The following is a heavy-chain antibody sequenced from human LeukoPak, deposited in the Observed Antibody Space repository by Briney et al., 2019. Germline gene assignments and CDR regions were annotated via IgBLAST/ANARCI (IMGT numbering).Heavy chain of an antibody. CDR2: IRSKAYGGTT. V-gene: IGHV3-49*03. CDR1: GFTFGDYA. D-gene: IGHD6-19*01. Sequence: PGGSLRLSCTASGFTFGDYAMSWFRQAPGKGLEWVGFIRSKAYGGTTEYAASVKGRFTISRDDSKSIAYLQMNSLKTEDTAVYYCTRATEDSSGWSNYFDYWGQGTLVTVSS. J-gene: IGHJ4*02. CDR3: TRATEDSSGWSNYFDY.